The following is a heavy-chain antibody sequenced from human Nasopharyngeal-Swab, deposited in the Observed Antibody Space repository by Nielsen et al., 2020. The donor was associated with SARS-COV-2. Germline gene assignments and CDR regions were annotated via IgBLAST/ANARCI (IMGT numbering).Heavy chain of an antibody. Sequence: WIRQPPGKGLEWSGSIYYSGSTYYNPSLKSRVTISVDTSKNQFSLKLSSVTAADTAVYYCARTYRYCSGGSCHSGGAFDIWGQGTMVTVSS. V-gene: IGHV4-39*01. D-gene: IGHD2-15*01. CDR3: ARTYRYCSGGSCHSGGAFDI. J-gene: IGHJ3*02. CDR2: IYYSGST.